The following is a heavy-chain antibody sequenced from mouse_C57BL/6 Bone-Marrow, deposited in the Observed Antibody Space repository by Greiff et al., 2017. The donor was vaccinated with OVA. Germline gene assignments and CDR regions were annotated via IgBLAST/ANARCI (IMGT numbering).Heavy chain of an antibody. CDR3: ARRGDYGSSYFAY. J-gene: IGHJ3*01. CDR1: GYTFTSYW. D-gene: IGHD1-1*01. CDR2: IDPSDSYT. V-gene: IGHV1-69*01. Sequence: QVQLKQPGAELVMPGASVKLSCKASGYTFTSYWMHWVKQRPGQGLEWIGEIDPSDSYTNYNQKFKGKSTLTVDKSSSTAYMQLSSLTSEDSAVYYCARRGDYGSSYFAYWGQGTLVTVSA.